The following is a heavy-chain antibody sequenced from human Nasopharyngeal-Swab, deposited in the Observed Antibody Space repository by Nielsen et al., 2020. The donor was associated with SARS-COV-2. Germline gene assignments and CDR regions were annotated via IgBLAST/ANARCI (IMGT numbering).Heavy chain of an antibody. V-gene: IGHV4-39*01. CDR2: IYYSGST. CDR3: ASYPLTFGGVWGSDAFDI. J-gene: IGHJ3*02. Sequence: WIRRPPGKGLEWIGSIYYSGSTYYNPSLKSRVTISVDTSKNQFSLKLSSVTAADTAVYYCASYPLTFGGVWGSDAFDIWGQGTMVTVSS. D-gene: IGHD3-16*01.